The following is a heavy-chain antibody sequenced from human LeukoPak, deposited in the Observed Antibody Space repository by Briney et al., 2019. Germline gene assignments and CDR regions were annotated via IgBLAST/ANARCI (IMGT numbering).Heavy chain of an antibody. V-gene: IGHV3-7*01. CDR1: GFTFSSYW. CDR2: IKQDGSEK. J-gene: IGHJ5*02. D-gene: IGHD1-26*01. CDR3: ARDGRKGSYWSDP. Sequence: PGGSLRLSCAASGFTFSSYWMSWVRQAPGKGLEWVANIKQDGSEKYYVDSVKGRFTISRDNAKNSLYLQMNSLRAEDTAVYYCARDGRKGSYWSDPWGQGTLVTVSS.